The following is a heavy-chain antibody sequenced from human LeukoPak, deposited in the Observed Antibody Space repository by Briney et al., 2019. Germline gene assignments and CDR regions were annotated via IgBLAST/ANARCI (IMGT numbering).Heavy chain of an antibody. J-gene: IGHJ4*02. D-gene: IGHD3-3*01. V-gene: IGHV3-66*04. CDR3: ARQQDLWLPRDY. Sequence: GGSLRLSCAASGFTVSSNYMSWVRQAPGKGLEWVSVIYSGGSTYYADSVKGRFTISRDNSKNTLYLQMNSLRAEDTAVYYCARQQDLWLPRDYWGQGTLVTVSS. CDR1: GFTVSSNY. CDR2: IYSGGST.